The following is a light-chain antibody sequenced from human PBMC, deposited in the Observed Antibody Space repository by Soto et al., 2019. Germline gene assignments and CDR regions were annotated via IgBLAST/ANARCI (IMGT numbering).Light chain of an antibody. CDR2: DAS. CDR1: QSISSW. V-gene: IGKV1-5*01. J-gene: IGKJ2*01. Sequence: DIHISQSPSILSASVGDRVTITCRASQSISSWLAWYQQKPGKAPKVLIYDASSLESGVPSRFSGSGSGTEFTLTISSLQPDDFATYYCQQYNSYSYTFGQGTKVDIK. CDR3: QQYNSYSYT.